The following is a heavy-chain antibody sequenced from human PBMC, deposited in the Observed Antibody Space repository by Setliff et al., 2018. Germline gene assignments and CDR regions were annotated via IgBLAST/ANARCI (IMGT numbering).Heavy chain of an antibody. CDR3: ARSYYHDSSGYQGSDS. D-gene: IGHD3-22*01. Sequence: ASVKVSCKGSGYTFSSHGYTWVRQAPGQALEWMGWISAYNGNTNYAPKFQGRVTMATDTSTSTAYMELRSLTSDDTAVYYCARSYYHDSSGYQGSDSWGQGTLVTVSS. CDR2: ISAYNGNT. J-gene: IGHJ4*02. V-gene: IGHV1-18*04. CDR1: GYTFSSHG.